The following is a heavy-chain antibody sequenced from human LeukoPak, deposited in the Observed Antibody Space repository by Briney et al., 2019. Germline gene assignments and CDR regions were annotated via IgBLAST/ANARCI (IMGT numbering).Heavy chain of an antibody. CDR3: AKDVYYYDSSSGSLGY. V-gene: IGHV3-23*01. CDR1: GFTFSSYG. J-gene: IGHJ4*02. D-gene: IGHD3-22*01. CDR2: ISGSGGST. Sequence: GGSLRLSCAASGFTFSSYGMSWVRQAPGKGLEWVSAISGSGGSTYYADSVKGRFTISRDNSKNTLYLQMNSLRAEDTAVYYCAKDVYYYDSSSGSLGYWGQGTLVTVSS.